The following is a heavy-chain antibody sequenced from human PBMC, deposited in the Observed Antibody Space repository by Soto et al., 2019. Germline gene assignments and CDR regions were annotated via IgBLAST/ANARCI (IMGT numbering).Heavy chain of an antibody. D-gene: IGHD5-18*01. CDR1: GGTFSSFA. CDR3: ARGRNGYSYGDFDY. V-gene: IGHV1-69*06. Sequence: GAPVKVSCKASGGTFSSFAISWVRQAPGQGLEWMGGIIPIFGTANYAQKFQGRVTITADKSTSTAYMELSSLRSEDTAVYYCARGRNGYSYGDFDYWGQGTLVTVSS. CDR2: IIPIFGTA. J-gene: IGHJ4*02.